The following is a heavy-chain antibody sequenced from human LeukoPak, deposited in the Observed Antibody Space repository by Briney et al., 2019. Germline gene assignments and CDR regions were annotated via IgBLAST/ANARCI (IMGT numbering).Heavy chain of an antibody. Sequence: SETLSLTCTVSGYSISSGYYWGWIRQPPGKGLEWIGSIYHSGSTNYNPSLKSRVTISVDTSKNQFSLKLSSVTAADTAVYYCARGAGYCSSTSCYVWSLGYYYMDVWGKGTTVTVSS. CDR2: IYHSGST. J-gene: IGHJ6*03. CDR1: GYSISSGYY. D-gene: IGHD2-2*01. CDR3: ARGAGYCSSTSCYVWSLGYYYMDV. V-gene: IGHV4-38-2*02.